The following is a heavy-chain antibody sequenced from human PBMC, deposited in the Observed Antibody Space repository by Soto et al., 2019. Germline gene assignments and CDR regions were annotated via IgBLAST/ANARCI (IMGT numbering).Heavy chain of an antibody. CDR1: GYTFTSYA. CDR2: INAGNGNT. J-gene: IGHJ3*02. V-gene: IGHV1-3*01. D-gene: IGHD3-22*01. CDR3: ARDRGSAYYDSSGHAFDI. Sequence: GASVKVSCKASGYTFTSYARHWVRQAPGQRLEWMGWINAGNGNTKYSQKFQGRVTITRDTSASTAYMELSSLRPEDTAVYYCARDRGSAYYDSSGHAFDIWGQGTMVTVS.